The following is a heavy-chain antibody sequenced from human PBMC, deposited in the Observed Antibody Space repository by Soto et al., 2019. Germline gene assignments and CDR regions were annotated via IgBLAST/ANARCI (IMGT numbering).Heavy chain of an antibody. CDR2: INTGDGET. D-gene: IGHD6-19*01. J-gene: IGHJ5*02. CDR1: GYTFTSYG. CDR3: AREVRSAGEDR. V-gene: IGHV1-3*04. Sequence: QVQLIQSGAEVKKPGASVRVSCKASGYTFTSYGMHWVHQAPGQSLEWLGWINTGDGETRYSQNFQDRVTITRETSASTVYMDLSSLRSEDTAVYFCAREVRSAGEDRWGQGTLVSVSS.